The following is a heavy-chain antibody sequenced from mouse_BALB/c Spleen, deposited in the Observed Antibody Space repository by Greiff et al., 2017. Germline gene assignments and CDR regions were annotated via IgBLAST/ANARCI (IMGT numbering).Heavy chain of an antibody. J-gene: IGHJ3*01. Sequence: DVKLVESGPGLVKPSQSLSLTCTVTGYSITSDYAWNWIRQFPGNKLEWMGYISYSGSTSYNPSLKSRISITRDTSKNQFFLQLNSVTTEDTATYYCARSGGYGWFAYWGQGTLVTVSA. CDR2: ISYSGST. CDR3: ARSGGYGWFAY. D-gene: IGHD3-1*01. CDR1: GYSITSDYA. V-gene: IGHV3-2*02.